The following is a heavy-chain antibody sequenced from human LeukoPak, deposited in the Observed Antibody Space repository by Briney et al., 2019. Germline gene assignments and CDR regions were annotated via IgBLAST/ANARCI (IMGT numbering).Heavy chain of an antibody. J-gene: IGHJ6*03. D-gene: IGHD3-22*01. CDR1: GYTFTSYG. V-gene: IGHV1-18*01. Sequence: GASVKVSCKASGYTFTSYGISWVRQAPGQGLEWMGWISAYNGNTNYAQKLQGRVTMTTDTSTSTAYMELRSLRSDDTAVYYCATVRHYYYSSGYTIYYYYYYTDVSGKGTTVTVSS. CDR3: ATVRHYYYSSGYTIYYYYYYTDV. CDR2: ISAYNGNT.